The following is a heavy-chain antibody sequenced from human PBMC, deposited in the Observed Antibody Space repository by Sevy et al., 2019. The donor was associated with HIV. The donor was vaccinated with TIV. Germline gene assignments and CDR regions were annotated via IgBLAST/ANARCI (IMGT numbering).Heavy chain of an antibody. CDR2: INGRGGST. CDR1: GFTFSSFA. CDR3: VRPTPRIAPSSAAFFDS. V-gene: IGHV3-23*01. Sequence: GGSLRLSCAASGFASGFTFSSFAMSWVRQLPGKGLEWVSTINGRGGSTYYADSVKGRFTLSRDNSNNAQFLQMDSLTPEDTALYYRVRPTPRIAPSSAAFFDSWGHGTLVTVSS. D-gene: IGHD6-6*01. J-gene: IGHJ4*01.